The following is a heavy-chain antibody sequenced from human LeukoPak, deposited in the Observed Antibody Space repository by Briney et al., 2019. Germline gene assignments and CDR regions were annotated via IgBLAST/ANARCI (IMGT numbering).Heavy chain of an antibody. CDR3: ARYTANTAGYSFDF. Sequence: SETLSLTCTVSGYSISSGYYWSWIRQPPRKGLEWIATIHHSGVTYYNPSLKSRVTMSVDTSKNQFSLKLGSVTAASTAVYYCARYTANTAGYSFDFWGQGALVTVSS. CDR1: GYSISSGYY. D-gene: IGHD3-22*01. V-gene: IGHV4-38-2*02. J-gene: IGHJ4*02. CDR2: IHHSGVT.